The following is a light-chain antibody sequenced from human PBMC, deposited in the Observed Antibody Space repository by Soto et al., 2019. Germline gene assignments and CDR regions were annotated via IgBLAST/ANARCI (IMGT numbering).Light chain of an antibody. J-gene: IGLJ1*01. CDR1: SSDVGGYNY. Sequence: QSVLTQPASVSGSPGQSITISCTGTSSDVGGYNYVSWYQQHPGKATKLMIYDVSNRPSGVSNRFSGSKSGNTASLTISGLQAEDEADYYCSSYTSSSTPYAFGTGTKVTVL. CDR3: SSYTSSSTPYA. CDR2: DVS. V-gene: IGLV2-14*01.